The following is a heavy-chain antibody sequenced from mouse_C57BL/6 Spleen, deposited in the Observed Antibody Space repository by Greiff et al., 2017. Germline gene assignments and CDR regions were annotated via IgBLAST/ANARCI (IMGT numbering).Heavy chain of an antibody. CDR2: IDPETGGT. V-gene: IGHV1-15*01. J-gene: IGHJ2*01. CDR3: TRGDDGSSYVGDYFDY. CDR1: GYTFTDYE. Sequence: QVQLQQSGAELVRPGASVTLSCKASGYTFTDYEMHWVKQTPVHGLEWIGAIDPETGGTAYNQKFKGKAILTADKSSSTAYMELRSLTSEDSAVYYCTRGDDGSSYVGDYFDYWGQGTTLTVSS. D-gene: IGHD1-1*01.